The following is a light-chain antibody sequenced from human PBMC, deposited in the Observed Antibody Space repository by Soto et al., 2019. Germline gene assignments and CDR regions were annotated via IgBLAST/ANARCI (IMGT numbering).Light chain of an antibody. Sequence: VLTQSPDTLSLSPGERATLSCRASRSVANLYLAWYQQKPGQAPRLLIFGASSRASGIPDRFGGSGSGTDFTLTISRLEHEDFALYYCQHCGDSSWTFGQGTRVDIK. CDR1: RSVANLY. J-gene: IGKJ1*01. CDR3: QHCGDSSWT. V-gene: IGKV3-20*01. CDR2: GAS.